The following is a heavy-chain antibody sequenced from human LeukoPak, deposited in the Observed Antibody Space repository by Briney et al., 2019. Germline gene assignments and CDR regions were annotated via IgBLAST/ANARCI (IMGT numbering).Heavy chain of an antibody. CDR1: GYSISSGYY. D-gene: IGHD3-10*01. J-gene: IGHJ4*02. Sequence: SETLSLTCAVSGYSISSGYYWGWIRQPPGKGLEWIGSIYHSGSTYYNPSLKSRVTISVGTSKNQFSLKLSSVTAADTAVYYCARLLTIIYYFDYWGQGTLVTVSS. CDR2: IYHSGST. CDR3: ARLLTIIYYFDY. V-gene: IGHV4-38-2*01.